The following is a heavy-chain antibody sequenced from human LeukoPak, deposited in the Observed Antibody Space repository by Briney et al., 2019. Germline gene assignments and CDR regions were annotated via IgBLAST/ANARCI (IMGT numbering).Heavy chain of an antibody. D-gene: IGHD3-10*01. CDR2: IYPGDSDT. CDR1: GYSFTTYW. V-gene: IGHV5-51*01. Sequence: GEPLKISCQGSGYSFTTYWIGWVRQMPGKGLEWMGIIYPGDSDTTYSPSFQGQVTISADKSISTAYLHWSSLKASDTAIYYCATYAGTSSKYFQNWGQGTLVTVSS. J-gene: IGHJ1*01. CDR3: ATYAGTSSKYFQN.